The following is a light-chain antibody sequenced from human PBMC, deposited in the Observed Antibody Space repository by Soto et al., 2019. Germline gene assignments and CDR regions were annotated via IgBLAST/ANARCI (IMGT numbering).Light chain of an antibody. J-gene: IGLJ2*01. CDR2: YDS. CDR3: QVWDSSSEHVV. V-gene: IGLV3-21*04. Sequence: SYELTQPPSVSVAPGKTARITCGGNNIGSKSVHWYQQKPGRAPVLVIYYDSDRPSGIPERFSGSNSGNTATLTISRVEAGDEADYYCQVWDSSSEHVVFGGGTKVTVL. CDR1: NIGSKS.